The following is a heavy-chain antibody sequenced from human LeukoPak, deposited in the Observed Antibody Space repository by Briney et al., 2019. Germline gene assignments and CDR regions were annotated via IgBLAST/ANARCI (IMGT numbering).Heavy chain of an antibody. CDR2: INPSGGST. J-gene: IGHJ4*02. Sequence: ASVKVSCKASGYTFTSYYMHWVRQAPGQGLEWMGIINPSGGSTSYAQKFQGRVTITRDTSASTAYMELSSLRSEDTAVYYCARAGYGSGSYYTDWGQGTLVTVSS. D-gene: IGHD3-10*01. V-gene: IGHV1-46*01. CDR1: GYTFTSYY. CDR3: ARAGYGSGSYYTD.